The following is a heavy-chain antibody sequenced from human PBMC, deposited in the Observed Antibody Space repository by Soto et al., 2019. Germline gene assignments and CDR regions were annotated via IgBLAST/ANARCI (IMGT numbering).Heavy chain of an antibody. V-gene: IGHV1-69*12. CDR2: ISPGMDIR. CDR3: AGGMCFGGSCYLDV. CDR1: GGTFSTYT. Sequence: QVQLVQSGADVKKPGSSVKVSCKASGGTFSTYTLYWVRQAPGQGLEWMGGISPGMDIRDYAQKFQGRVTITADASTSTVYMQLSTLISEDTALYYCAGGMCFGGSCYLDVWGQGTLVTVSS. D-gene: IGHD2-15*01. J-gene: IGHJ4*02.